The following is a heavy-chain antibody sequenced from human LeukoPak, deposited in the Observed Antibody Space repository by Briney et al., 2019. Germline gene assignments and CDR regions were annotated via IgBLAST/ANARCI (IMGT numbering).Heavy chain of an antibody. V-gene: IGHV4-59*01. CDR2: IYDSGST. D-gene: IGHD3-16*02. CDR1: GASISSYY. CDR3: ARGAITFGGVIVAPTFDY. J-gene: IGHJ4*02. Sequence: PSETLSLTCTVSGASISSYYWSWIRQPPGKGLEWIGYIYDSGSTNYNPSLMSRVTISVDTSKNQFSLKLSSVTAADTAVYYCARGAITFGGVIVAPTFDYWGQGTLVTVSS.